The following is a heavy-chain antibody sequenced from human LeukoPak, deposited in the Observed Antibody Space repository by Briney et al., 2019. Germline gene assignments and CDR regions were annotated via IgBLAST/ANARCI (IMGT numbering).Heavy chain of an antibody. J-gene: IGHJ4*02. CDR3: ARDYRVRAGWLRFRGPTFDY. CDR1: GFTFSSYS. D-gene: IGHD5-12*01. V-gene: IGHV3-21*01. CDR2: ISSGSSYI. Sequence: KPGGSLRLSCAASGFTFSSYSMNWVRQAPGKGLEWVSSISSGSSYIYYADSVKGRFTISRDNAKNSLYLQMNSLRAEDTAVYYCARDYRVRAGWLRFRGPTFDYWGQGTLVTVSS.